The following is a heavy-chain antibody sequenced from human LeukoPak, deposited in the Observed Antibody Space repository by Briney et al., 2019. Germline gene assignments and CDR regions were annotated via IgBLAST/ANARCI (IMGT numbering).Heavy chain of an antibody. CDR3: AKIESSSSDTYYYYYMDV. CDR1: GFTLSSYA. V-gene: IGHV3-23*01. CDR2: ISGTGGST. J-gene: IGHJ6*03. D-gene: IGHD6-6*01. Sequence: GGSLRLSCAASGFTLSSYAMTWVRQAPGKGLEWVSGISGTGGSTYYADSLKGRFTISRDNSKNTLYLQMNSLRADDTAVYYCAKIESSSSDTYYYYYMDVWGKGTTVTVSS.